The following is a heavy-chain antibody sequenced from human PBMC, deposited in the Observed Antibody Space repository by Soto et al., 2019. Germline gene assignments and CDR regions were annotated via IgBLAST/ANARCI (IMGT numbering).Heavy chain of an antibody. CDR2: MNPNSGNT. CDR3: ATNFQYYDCWRGYSEAFDY. Sequence: PSVKVSCKASGYTFTSYDINWVRQATGEGLEWMGWMNPNSGNTGYAQKFQGRVTTTRNTSISTAYMELSSLRSEDTAVYYCATNFQYYDCWRGYSEAFDYWGQGTLVAVSS. V-gene: IGHV1-8*01. CDR1: GYTFTSYD. D-gene: IGHD3-3*01. J-gene: IGHJ4*02.